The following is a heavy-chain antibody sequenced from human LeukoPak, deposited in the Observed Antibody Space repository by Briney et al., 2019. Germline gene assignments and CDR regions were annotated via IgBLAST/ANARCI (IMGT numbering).Heavy chain of an antibody. J-gene: IGHJ4*02. CDR2: ITPFNGNT. CDR3: ANGDYMKLDY. CDR1: GYTFTGYY. V-gene: IGHV1-45*02. D-gene: IGHD4-17*01. Sequence: SVKVSCKASGYTFTGYYMHWVRQAPGQALEWMGWITPFNGNTNYAQIFKDRVTFTGDRAMRKAYMELSSLRSEDTAMYYCANGDYMKLDYWGQGTLVTVSS.